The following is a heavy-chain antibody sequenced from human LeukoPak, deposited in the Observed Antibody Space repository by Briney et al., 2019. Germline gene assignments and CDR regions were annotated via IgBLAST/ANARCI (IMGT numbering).Heavy chain of an antibody. CDR2: IYYSGST. D-gene: IGHD3-22*01. J-gene: IGHJ4*02. Sequence: SETLSLTCTVSGGSISSYYWSWLRQPPGKGLEWIGYIYYSGSTNYNPSLKSRVTISVDTSKNQFSLKLSSVTAEDTAVYYCASPYYDSSGYYYLGYWGQGTLVTVSS. CDR1: GGSISSYY. V-gene: IGHV4-59*01. CDR3: ASPYYDSSGYYYLGY.